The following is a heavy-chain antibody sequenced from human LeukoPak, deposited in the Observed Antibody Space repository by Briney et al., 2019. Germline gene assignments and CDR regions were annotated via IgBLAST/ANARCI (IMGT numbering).Heavy chain of an antibody. CDR3: ARGAEWRDY. D-gene: IGHD3-3*01. J-gene: IGHJ4*02. CDR2: IKYDGSDK. CDR1: GFTFSSFW. V-gene: IGHV3-7*01. Sequence: PGGSPRLSCAASGFTFSSFWMSWVRQAPGKGLEWVANIKYDGSDKNYVASVKGRFIISRDNAEKAVYLQMNSLRVDDTAVYYCARGAEWRDYWGQGTLVTVSS.